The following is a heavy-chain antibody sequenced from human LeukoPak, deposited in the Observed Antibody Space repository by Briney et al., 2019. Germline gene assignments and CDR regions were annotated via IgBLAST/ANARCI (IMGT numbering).Heavy chain of an antibody. J-gene: IGHJ4*02. D-gene: IGHD3-3*01. CDR2: MNPNSGNT. Sequence: ASVKVSCKASGYTSTSYDINWVRQATGQGLEWMGWMNPNSGNTGYAQKFQGRVTMTRNTSISTAYMELSSLRSEDTAVYYCARGREVRFLEWLSTSYYFDYWGQGTLVTVSS. CDR3: ARGREVRFLEWLSTSYYFDY. V-gene: IGHV1-8*01. CDR1: GYTSTSYD.